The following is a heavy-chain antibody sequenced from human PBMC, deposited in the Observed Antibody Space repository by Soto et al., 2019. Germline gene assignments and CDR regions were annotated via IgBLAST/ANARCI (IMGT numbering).Heavy chain of an antibody. Sequence: EVQLVESGGGLVQPGGSLRLSCAASGFTFSSYAMHWVRQAPGKGLEYVSAISSNGGSTYYANSVKGRFTISRDNSKNTLYLQMGSLRAEDMAVYSCASSSSGWYFDYWGQGTRVTVSS. J-gene: IGHJ4*02. V-gene: IGHV3-64*01. CDR3: ASSSSGWYFDY. CDR1: GFTFSSYA. D-gene: IGHD6-19*01. CDR2: ISSNGGST.